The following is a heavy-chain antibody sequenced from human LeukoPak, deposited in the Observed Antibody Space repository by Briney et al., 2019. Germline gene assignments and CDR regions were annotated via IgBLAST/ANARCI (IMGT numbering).Heavy chain of an antibody. CDR2: INHSGST. V-gene: IGHV4-34*01. CDR1: GGSFSGYY. J-gene: IGHJ3*02. CDR3: ARRIRPSRGPFDI. D-gene: IGHD2/OR15-2a*01. Sequence: SETLSLTCAVYGGSFSGYYWSWIRQPPGKGLEWIGEINHSGSTNYNPSLKSRVTISVDMSKNQFSLKLSSVTAADTAVYYCARRIRPSRGPFDIWGQGTMVTVSS.